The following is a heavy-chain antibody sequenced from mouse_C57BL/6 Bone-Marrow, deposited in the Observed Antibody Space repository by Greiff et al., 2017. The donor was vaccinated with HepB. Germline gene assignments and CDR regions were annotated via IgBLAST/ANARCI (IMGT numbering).Heavy chain of an antibody. D-gene: IGHD2-2*01. CDR3: ASDYRLRLLDY. Sequence: VKLVESGPGLVAPSQSLSITCTVSGFSLTSYGVDWVRQSPGKGLEWLGVIWGVGSTNYNSALKSRLSISKDNSKSQVFLKMNSLQTDDTAMYYCASDYRLRLLDYGGQGPTLTVSS. V-gene: IGHV2-6*01. J-gene: IGHJ2*01. CDR1: GFSLTSYG. CDR2: IWGVGST.